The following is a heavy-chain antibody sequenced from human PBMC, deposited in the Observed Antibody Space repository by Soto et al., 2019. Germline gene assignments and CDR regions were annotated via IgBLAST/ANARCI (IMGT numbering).Heavy chain of an antibody. CDR2: ISHDGKDK. J-gene: IGHJ4*02. CDR3: AGGEGRNGHDGRFDY. CDR1: GFAFSYYG. V-gene: IGHV3-30*03. D-gene: IGHD3-10*01. Sequence: QMQLVESGGGVVQPGRSLRVSCATSGFAFSYYGIHWVRQAPGKGLEWVADISHDGKDKWYADSVKGRFTISRDNSSNTLYLQTKGLRSEGTAVYFCAGGEGRNGHDGRFDYWGQGTLVTVSS.